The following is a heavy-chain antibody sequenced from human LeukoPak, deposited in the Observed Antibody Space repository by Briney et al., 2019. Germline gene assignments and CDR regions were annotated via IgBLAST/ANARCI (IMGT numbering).Heavy chain of an antibody. Sequence: GGSLSLSCQASGFTFSSYALTWFPQAPGKGLKGFQAISGSGGSTYYADSVKGRFTISRDNSKNTLYLQMNSLRAEDTAVYYCAKVNIAAAGSDFDYWGQGTLVTVSS. CDR1: GFTFSSYA. D-gene: IGHD6-13*01. V-gene: IGHV3-23*01. CDR2: ISGSGGST. CDR3: AKVNIAAAGSDFDY. J-gene: IGHJ4*02.